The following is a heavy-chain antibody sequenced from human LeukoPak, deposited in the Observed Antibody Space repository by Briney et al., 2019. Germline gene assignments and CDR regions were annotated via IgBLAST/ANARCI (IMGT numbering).Heavy chain of an antibody. Sequence: ASVKVSCKASGYRXTSYGINWVRQAPGQGLEWMGWSSTDNGNTDYAQNGQGRVTMTTDTSTSTAYMELRSLRSDDAAVYYCARGYSYGYGPLDYWGQGTLVTVSS. CDR1: GYRXTSYG. CDR2: SSTDNGNT. D-gene: IGHD5-18*01. J-gene: IGHJ4*02. V-gene: IGHV1-18*01. CDR3: ARGYSYGYGPLDY.